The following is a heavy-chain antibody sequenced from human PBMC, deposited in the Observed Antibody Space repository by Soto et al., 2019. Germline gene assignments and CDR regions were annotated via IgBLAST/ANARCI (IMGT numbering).Heavy chain of an antibody. CDR3: ARGFTYYDISADLYYYCGMDV. Sequence: QVQLVQSGAEVKKPGSSVKVSCKASGGTFSSYAISWVRQAPGQGLEWMGGIIPIFGTANYAQKFQGRVTITADESTSTAYMELSSLRSEDTAVYYCARGFTYYDISADLYYYCGMDVWGQGTTVTVSS. J-gene: IGHJ6*02. CDR2: IIPIFGTA. CDR1: GGTFSSYA. V-gene: IGHV1-69*12. D-gene: IGHD3-9*01.